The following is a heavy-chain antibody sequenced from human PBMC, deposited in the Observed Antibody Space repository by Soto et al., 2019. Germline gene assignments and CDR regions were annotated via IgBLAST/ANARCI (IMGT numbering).Heavy chain of an antibody. CDR1: GYTFTSYA. D-gene: IGHD3-3*01. CDR2: INAGNGNT. J-gene: IGHJ1*01. Sequence: ASVKVSCKASGYTFTSYAMHWVRQAPGQRLEWMGWINAGNGNTKYSQEFQGRVTITRDTSASTAYMELSSLRSEDTAVYYCARAYYEGAEYFQHWGQGTLVTVSS. CDR3: ARAYYEGAEYFQH. V-gene: IGHV1-3*01.